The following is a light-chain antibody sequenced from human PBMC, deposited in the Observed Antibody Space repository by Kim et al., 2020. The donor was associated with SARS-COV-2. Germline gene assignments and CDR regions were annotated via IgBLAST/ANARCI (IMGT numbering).Light chain of an antibody. CDR1: QTILDRSNNKNK. J-gene: IGKJ2*01. V-gene: IGKV4-1*01. Sequence: IVMTQSPGSLALSLGERATINCKSSQTILDRSNNKNKLAWYQQKPGQPPKLLIYWASTRESGVPDRFSGSGSGTDFTLTISSLEAEDVADYYCQQYYYSPNTIGQGTKLEIK. CDR3: QQYYYSPNT. CDR2: WAS.